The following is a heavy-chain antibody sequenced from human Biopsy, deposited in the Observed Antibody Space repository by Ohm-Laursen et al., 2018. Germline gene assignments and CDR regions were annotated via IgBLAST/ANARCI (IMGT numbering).Heavy chain of an antibody. D-gene: IGHD3-3*01. CDR3: ARTPRDSFWSGSYKRGLWFDP. CDR2: VYNGGIT. V-gene: IGHV4-59*01. CDR1: GGSIISYY. J-gene: IGHJ5*02. Sequence: SQTLSLTCSVSGGSIISYYWTWIRQTPGMGLEWIGHVYNGGITNYNPSLKSRVIISKDTSKNQFSLQLSSVTAADTAVYYCARTPRDSFWSGSYKRGLWFDPWGQGTLVTVSS.